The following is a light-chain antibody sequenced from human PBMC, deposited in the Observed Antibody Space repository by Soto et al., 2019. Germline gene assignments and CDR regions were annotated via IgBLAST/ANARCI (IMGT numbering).Light chain of an antibody. CDR2: AAS. V-gene: IGKV1-8*01. CDR3: QQYYSLLT. J-gene: IGKJ4*01. CDR1: QGISSY. Sequence: AIRMTQSPSSLSASTGDRVTITCRASQGISSYLAWYQQKPGKAPKLLIYAASTLQSGVPSRFSGSGSGTDFPLTISCLQSEDFATYYCQQYYSLLTFGGGTKVEIK.